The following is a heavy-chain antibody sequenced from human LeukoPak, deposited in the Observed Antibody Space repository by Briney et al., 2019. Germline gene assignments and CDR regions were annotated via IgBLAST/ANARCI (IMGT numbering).Heavy chain of an antibody. CDR3: ARGGAVARYNWFDP. Sequence: PSETLSLTCAVYGGSFSGYYWSWIRQPPGKGLEWIGEINHSGSTNYNASLKSRVTISVDTSKNQFSLKLSSVTAADTAVYYCARGGAVARYNWFDPWGQGTLVTVSS. CDR1: GGSFSGYY. J-gene: IGHJ5*02. V-gene: IGHV4-34*01. CDR2: INHSGST. D-gene: IGHD6-19*01.